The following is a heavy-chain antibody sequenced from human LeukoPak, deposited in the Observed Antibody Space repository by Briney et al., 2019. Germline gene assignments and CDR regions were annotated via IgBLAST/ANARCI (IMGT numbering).Heavy chain of an antibody. CDR3: ASVVGATSPADY. Sequence: GGSLRLSCAASGFTFSDYYMSWIRQAPGKGLEWVSYISSSGSTIYYADSVKGRFTISRDNAKNSLYLQMNSPRAEDTAVYYCASVVGATSPADYWGQGTLVTVSS. CDR1: GFTFSDYY. CDR2: ISSSGSTI. D-gene: IGHD1-26*01. J-gene: IGHJ4*02. V-gene: IGHV3-11*01.